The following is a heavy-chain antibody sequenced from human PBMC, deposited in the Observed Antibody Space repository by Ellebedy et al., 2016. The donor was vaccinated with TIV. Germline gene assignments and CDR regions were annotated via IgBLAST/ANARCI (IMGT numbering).Heavy chain of an antibody. D-gene: IGHD4/OR15-4a*01. Sequence: ASVKVSCKTSGYIFTAYYIHWVRQAPGQGLEWMGWINPDSGGTNSPQKFQGRVTMTRDTSVNTAYMELSRLQSDDTAVYYCARVLRATSGMDVWGQGTTVIVSS. CDR1: GYIFTAYY. CDR3: ARVLRATSGMDV. J-gene: IGHJ6*02. V-gene: IGHV1-2*02. CDR2: INPDSGGT.